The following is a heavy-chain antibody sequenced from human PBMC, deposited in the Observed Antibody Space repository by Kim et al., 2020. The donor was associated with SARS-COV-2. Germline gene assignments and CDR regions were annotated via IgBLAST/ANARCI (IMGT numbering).Heavy chain of an antibody. Sequence: GGSLRLSCAASGFTFSSYAMNWVRQAPGKGLEWVSAISGSCGNTYYADSVKGRFTISRDNSKNTLYLQMNSLRAEDTAVYYCAKDRRLYYDFWTGYDRPRDGMDVWGQGTTFTVSS. CDR1: GFTFSSYA. V-gene: IGHV3-23*01. J-gene: IGHJ6*02. CDR2: ISGSCGNT. D-gene: IGHD3-3*01. CDR3: AKDRRLYYDFWTGYDRPRDGMDV.